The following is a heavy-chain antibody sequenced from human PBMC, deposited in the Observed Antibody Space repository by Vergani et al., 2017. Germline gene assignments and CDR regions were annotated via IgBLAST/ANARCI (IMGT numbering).Heavy chain of an antibody. D-gene: IGHD2-15*01. CDR1: GFTFSACP. CDR3: ARGFRATLRANSFDI. CDR2: IIARYTST. Sequence: EVQLLQSGGGVIQPGGSVRLSCAASGFTFSACPMTWVRQAPGKGLEWVSAIIARYTSTYYADSVKGRFTISRDNSKNMLYLQMNSLRAEDTAVYYCARGFRATLRANSFDIWGQGTMVTVSS. J-gene: IGHJ3*02. V-gene: IGHV3-23*01.